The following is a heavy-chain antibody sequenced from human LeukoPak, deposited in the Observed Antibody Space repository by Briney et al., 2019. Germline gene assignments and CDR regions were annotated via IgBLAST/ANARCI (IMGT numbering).Heavy chain of an antibody. V-gene: IGHV3-23*01. CDR1: GFTFSSYG. D-gene: IGHD3-22*01. Sequence: GGSLRLSCAASGFTFSSYGMSWVRQAPGKGLEWVSAISGSGGSTYYADSVKGRFTISRDNSKNTLYLQMNSLRAEDTAVYYCAKGSDSSGYYYFDYWGQGTLVTVSS. CDR3: AKGSDSSGYYYFDY. CDR2: ISGSGGST. J-gene: IGHJ4*02.